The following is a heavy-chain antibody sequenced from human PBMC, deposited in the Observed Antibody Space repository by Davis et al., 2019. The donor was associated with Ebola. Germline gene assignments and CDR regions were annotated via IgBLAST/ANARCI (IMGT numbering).Heavy chain of an antibody. CDR1: GFTFTSYY. D-gene: IGHD6-19*01. J-gene: IGHJ4*02. CDR3: ARARSSGWFTY. V-gene: IGHV1-46*01. Sequence: ASVTVSCKTSGFTFTSYYIHRIRQAPGQGLEWMGLIHPSGGSTTDARNFQGRVSMPRDTSTATAFMELTGLTPDDTAVYYCARARSSGWFTYWGQGTQVTVSS. CDR2: IHPSGGST.